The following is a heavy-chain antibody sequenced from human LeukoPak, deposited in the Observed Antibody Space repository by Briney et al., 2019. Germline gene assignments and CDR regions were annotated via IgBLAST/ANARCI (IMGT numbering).Heavy chain of an antibody. V-gene: IGHV3-9*01. CDR3: AKDYCGGDCYSGWYFDL. CDR1: GFTFDDYA. CDR2: ISYNSDTI. Sequence: QPGGSLRLSCAASGFTFDDYAMHWVRQAPGKGLEWVSGISYNSDTIAYADSVKGRFTISRDNAKNSLYLQINSLRAEDTALYYCAKDYCGGDCYSGWYFDLWGRGTLVTVSS. D-gene: IGHD2-21*02. J-gene: IGHJ2*01.